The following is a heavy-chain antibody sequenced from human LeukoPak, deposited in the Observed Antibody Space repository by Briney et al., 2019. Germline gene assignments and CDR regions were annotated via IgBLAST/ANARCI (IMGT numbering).Heavy chain of an antibody. CDR1: GYTFTGYY. J-gene: IGHJ4*02. CDR2: INPNSGGT. V-gene: IGHV1-2*02. CDR3: ATDPFDEYSSGWTPFDY. D-gene: IGHD6-19*01. Sequence: ASVKVSCKASGYTFTGYYMHWVRQAPGQGLEWMGWINPNSGGTNYAQKFQGRVTMTRDTSISTAYMELSRLRPDDTAVYYCATDPFDEYSSGWTPFDYWGQGTLVTVSS.